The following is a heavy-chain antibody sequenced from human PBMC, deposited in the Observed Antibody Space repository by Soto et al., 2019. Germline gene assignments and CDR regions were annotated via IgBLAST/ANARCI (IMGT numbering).Heavy chain of an antibody. CDR3: ARDAMYYYDSSGYYSHNWFDP. CDR2: ISHDGSNK. D-gene: IGHD3-22*01. J-gene: IGHJ5*02. CDR1: GFTFSSYA. V-gene: IGHV3-30-3*01. Sequence: QVQLVESGGGVVQPGRSLRLSCAASGFTFSSYAMHWVRQAPGKGLEWVAVISHDGSNKYYADSVKGRFTISRDNSKNRLYLQMNSLRAEDTVVYYCARDAMYYYDSSGYYSHNWFDPWGQGTLVTVSS.